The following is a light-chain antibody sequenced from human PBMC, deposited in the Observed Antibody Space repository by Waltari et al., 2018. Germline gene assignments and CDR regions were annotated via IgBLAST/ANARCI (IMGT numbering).Light chain of an antibody. CDR2: WAS. J-gene: IGKJ2*01. V-gene: IGKV4-1*01. Sequence: DIVMTQSPDALVVSLGERATIDSKSSQNILYTSNNKNYLAWYQRKPGQPPKLLFYWASTRESGVPDRFSGSGSGTDFTLTISSLQAEDVAIYYCQQYYNTPYTFGQGTKLEI. CDR3: QQYYNTPYT. CDR1: QNILYTSNNKNY.